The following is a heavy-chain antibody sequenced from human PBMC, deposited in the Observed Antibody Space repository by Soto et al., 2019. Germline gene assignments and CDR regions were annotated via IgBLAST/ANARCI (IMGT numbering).Heavy chain of an antibody. CDR2: IIPIFGTA. V-gene: IGHV1-69*13. J-gene: IGHJ6*02. Sequence: GASVKVSCKASGGTFSSYAISWVQQAPGQGLEWMGGIIPIFGTANYAQKFQGRVTITADESTSTAYMELSSLRSEDTAVYYCARGLRGSYYYYGMDVWGQGTTVTVSS. CDR3: ARGLRGSYYYYGMDV. CDR1: GGTFSSYA. D-gene: IGHD3-10*01.